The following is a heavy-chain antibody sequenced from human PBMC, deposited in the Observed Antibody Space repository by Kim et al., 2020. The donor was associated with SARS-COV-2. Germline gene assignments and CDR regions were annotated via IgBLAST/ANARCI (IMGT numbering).Heavy chain of an antibody. CDR3: ARQRRTFYDFSCGYYCPY. J-gene: IGHJ4*02. Sequence: ASVKVSCKASGYTFTSYDINWVRQAPGQGLAWMGIINPSGGSTSYAQEFQGRVTMTRDTSTSTAYMELGSLRSEDTAVYYCARQRRTFYDFSCGYYCPYWGQGTLVTVSS. CDR1: GYTFTSYD. D-gene: IGHD3-3*01. V-gene: IGHV1-46*01. CDR2: INPSGGST.